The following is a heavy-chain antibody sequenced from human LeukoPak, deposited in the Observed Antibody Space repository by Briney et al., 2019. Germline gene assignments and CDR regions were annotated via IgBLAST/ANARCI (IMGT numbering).Heavy chain of an antibody. CDR3: ARGRNVVATSGYFDY. CDR2: ISYEGDNK. D-gene: IGHD5-12*01. J-gene: IGHJ4*02. V-gene: IGHV3-30-3*01. CDR1: GFTFSSYA. Sequence: GGSLRLSCVASGFTFSSYAMHWVRQAPGKGLEWVATISYEGDNKYYADSLKARFTISRDNSKNTLYLQMNSLRGEDTAVYFCARGRNVVATSGYFDYWGQGALVTVSS.